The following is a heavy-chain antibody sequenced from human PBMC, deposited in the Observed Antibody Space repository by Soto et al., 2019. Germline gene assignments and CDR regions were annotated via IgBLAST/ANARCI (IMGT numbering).Heavy chain of an antibody. Sequence: LRLSCAAFGFTFSSYGMHWVRQAPGKGLEWVAVIWHDGMNKYYADSVRGRFTISRDNSKNTLYLQMNSLRAEDTAVYYCARDRGSDDPIDYWGQGTLVTVSS. D-gene: IGHD3-10*01. CDR1: GFTFSSYG. V-gene: IGHV3-33*01. CDR2: IWHDGMNK. J-gene: IGHJ4*02. CDR3: ARDRGSDDPIDY.